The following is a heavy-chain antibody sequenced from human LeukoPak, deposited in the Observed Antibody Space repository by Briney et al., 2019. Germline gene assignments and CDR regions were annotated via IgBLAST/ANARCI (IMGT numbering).Heavy chain of an antibody. J-gene: IGHJ3*02. CDR2: INTGNGNT. Sequence: ASVKVSCKASGYTFTSYAIQWVRQAPGQWLECRGWINTGNGNTKYTRELQGRITITREKSASTAYMDLSSLRSEDTAVYYCARGTNYGDPSVGDALDIWGQGTMVTVSS. D-gene: IGHD4-17*01. CDR1: GYTFTSYA. CDR3: ARGTNYGDPSVGDALDI. V-gene: IGHV1-3*04.